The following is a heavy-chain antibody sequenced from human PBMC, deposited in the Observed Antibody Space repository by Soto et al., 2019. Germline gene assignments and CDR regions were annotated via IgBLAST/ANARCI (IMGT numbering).Heavy chain of an antibody. CDR1: GYTFTSYY. V-gene: IGHV1-46*01. D-gene: IGHD1-26*01. CDR3: ARDIVGATDAFDI. CDR2: INPSGGST. J-gene: IGHJ3*02. Sequence: ASVKVSCKASGYTFTSYYIHWVRQAPGQGLEWMGIINPSGGSTSYAQKFQGRVTMTRDTSTSTVYMELSSLRSEDTAVYYCARDIVGATDAFDIWGQGTMVTVSS.